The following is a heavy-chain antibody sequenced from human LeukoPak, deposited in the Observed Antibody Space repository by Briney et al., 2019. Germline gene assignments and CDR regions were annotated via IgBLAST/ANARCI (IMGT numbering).Heavy chain of an antibody. CDR1: GFTFSSYW. CDR2: IKQDGSEK. CDR3: AKDYGYSNDWYLIDY. D-gene: IGHD6-19*01. Sequence: GGSLRLSCAASGFTFSSYWMSWVRQAPGKGLEWVANIKQDGSEKYYVDSVKGRFTISRDNAKNSLYLQMNSLSTDDTALYYCAKDYGYSNDWYLIDYWGQGTLVTVSS. J-gene: IGHJ4*02. V-gene: IGHV3-7*03.